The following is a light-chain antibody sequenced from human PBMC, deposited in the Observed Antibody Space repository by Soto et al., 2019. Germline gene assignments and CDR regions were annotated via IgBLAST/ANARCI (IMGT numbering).Light chain of an antibody. CDR1: QSVLYSSNNKNY. Sequence: DIVMTQSPDSLAVSLGERATINCKSSQSVLYSSNNKNYLAWYQQKPGQPPKLLIYWASTRESGVPDRFSGRGSGTDSTLTISSLQAEDVAVYYCQQYYTTLTWTFGQGTKVEIK. CDR3: QQYYTTLTWT. J-gene: IGKJ1*01. V-gene: IGKV4-1*01. CDR2: WAS.